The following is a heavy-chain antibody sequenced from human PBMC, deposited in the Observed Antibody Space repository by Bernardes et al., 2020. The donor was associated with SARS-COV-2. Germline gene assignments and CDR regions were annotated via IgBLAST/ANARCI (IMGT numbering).Heavy chain of an antibody. D-gene: IGHD1-20*01. Sequence: VGSLILSCAASGFNLHSYAVSWVRQAPGPGLEWVSVISGRSGSTYYADSVKGRFTISRDISKNTLYLQLNSLRADDTAVYYCAKDRRITGTTFEYWGQGTLVTGSS. CDR1: GFNLHSYA. CDR2: ISGRSGST. J-gene: IGHJ4*02. CDR3: AKDRRITGTTFEY. V-gene: IGHV3-23*01.